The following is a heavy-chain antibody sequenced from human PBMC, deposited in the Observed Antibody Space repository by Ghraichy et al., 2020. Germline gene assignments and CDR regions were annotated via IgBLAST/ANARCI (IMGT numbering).Heavy chain of an antibody. V-gene: IGHV4-39*01. CDR3: ARRVYLTTIRDWFDP. Sequence: SQTLSLTCTVSGGSVSTSSYYWGWIRQPPGKGLEWIGHIYYHGGTYYNPSLKSRVTISVDTSKNQFSLKLSSVTAADTALYYCARRVYLTTIRDWFDPWGQGTPVTVSS. J-gene: IGHJ5*02. D-gene: IGHD3-9*01. CDR1: GGSVSTSSYY. CDR2: IYYHGGT.